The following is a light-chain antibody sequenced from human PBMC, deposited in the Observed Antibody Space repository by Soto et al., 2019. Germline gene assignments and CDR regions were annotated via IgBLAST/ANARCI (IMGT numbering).Light chain of an antibody. Sequence: DMVMTKSPRSLPVTPGEPASISCRSSQSLLHVNGYKFLDWYLQKPGQSPQLLIYLHSNRASGVPDRFSGSGSGTDFTLNITRVEAEDVGVYYCMQALRAPYTFGQGTKLEIK. J-gene: IGKJ2*01. CDR3: MQALRAPYT. CDR1: QSLLHVNGYKF. CDR2: LHS. V-gene: IGKV2-28*01.